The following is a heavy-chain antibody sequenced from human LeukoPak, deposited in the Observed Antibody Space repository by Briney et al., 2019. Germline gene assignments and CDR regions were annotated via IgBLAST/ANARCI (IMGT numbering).Heavy chain of an antibody. V-gene: IGHV3-30*03. D-gene: IGHD6-13*01. CDR1: GFTFSSYS. CDR3: ARGGIFDSSSWYLDY. J-gene: IGHJ4*02. CDR2: ISYDGSNK. Sequence: GGSLRLSCAASGFTFSSYSMNWVRQAPGKGLEWVAVISYDGSNKYYADSVKGRFTISRDNSKNTLYLQMNSLRAEDTAVYYCARGGIFDSSSWYLDYWGQGTLVTVSS.